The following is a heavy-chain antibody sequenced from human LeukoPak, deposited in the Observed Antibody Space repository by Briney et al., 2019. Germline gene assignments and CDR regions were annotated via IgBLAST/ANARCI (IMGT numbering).Heavy chain of an antibody. J-gene: IGHJ5*02. CDR1: GYSISSGYY. Sequence: SETLSLTCTVSGYSISSGYYWGWIRQPPGKGLEWIGSIYHSGSTYYNPSLKSRVTISVDTSKNQFSLKLNSVTAADTAVYYCARIYSSSWFLNWFDPWGQGTLVTVSS. CDR3: ARIYSSSWFLNWFDP. V-gene: IGHV4-38-2*02. CDR2: IYHSGST. D-gene: IGHD6-13*01.